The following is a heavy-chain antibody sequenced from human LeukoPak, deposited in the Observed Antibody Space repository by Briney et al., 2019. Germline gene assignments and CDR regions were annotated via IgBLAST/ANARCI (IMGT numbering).Heavy chain of an antibody. J-gene: IGHJ4*02. Sequence: SETLSLTCTVSGGSINNGGYYWSWIRQHPGKGLEWIGYIYYSGSSYYNPSLRSRVTISVDTSKNHFSLKLSSVTAADTAVYYCARNRDGYNSFDYWGQGTLSPSPQ. D-gene: IGHD5-24*01. CDR3: ARNRDGYNSFDY. CDR2: IYYSGSS. CDR1: GGSINNGGYY. V-gene: IGHV4-31*03.